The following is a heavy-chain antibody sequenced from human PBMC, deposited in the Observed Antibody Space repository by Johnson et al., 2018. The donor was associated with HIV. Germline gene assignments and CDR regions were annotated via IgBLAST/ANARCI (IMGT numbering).Heavy chain of an antibody. Sequence: VQLVESGGGLVKPGGSLRLSCAASGFTVSSNYMSWVRQAPGKGLEWVSVIYSGGSTYYADSVKGRFTISRDNSKNTLYLQTNSLRAEDTAVYYCARDREYGLAWGWAFDIWGQGTMVTVSS. CDR1: GFTVSSNY. CDR2: IYSGGST. CDR3: ARDREYGLAWGWAFDI. D-gene: IGHD6-19*01. V-gene: IGHV3-66*02. J-gene: IGHJ3*02.